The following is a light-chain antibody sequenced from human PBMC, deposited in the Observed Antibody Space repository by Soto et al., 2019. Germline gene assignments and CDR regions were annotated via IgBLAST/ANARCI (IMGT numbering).Light chain of an antibody. CDR1: QSVSTN. CDR2: GPS. Sequence: EIVMTQSPATLSVSPGERATLSCRTSQSVSTNLAWYQQKPGQAPRLLIYGPSIRATGIPARFSGSGSGTDFTLTINSLQSEDFALYYCQEYDKWPPGFTFGPGIRVDNK. CDR3: QEYDKWPPGFT. J-gene: IGKJ3*01. V-gene: IGKV3-15*01.